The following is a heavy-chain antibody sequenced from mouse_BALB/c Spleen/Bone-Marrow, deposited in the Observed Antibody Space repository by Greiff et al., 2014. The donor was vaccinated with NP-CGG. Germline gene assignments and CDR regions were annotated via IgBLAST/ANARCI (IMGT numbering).Heavy chain of an antibody. J-gene: IGHJ4*01. V-gene: IGHV1S132*01. Sequence: QVQLQQPGAELVRPGASVKLSCKTSGYIFTSYWIHWVQQRSGQGLEWIARIYPGTGSSYYNEKLKGKATLTADKSSSTAYMQLNSLKSEDSAVYFCARTSNPSMDYWGQGTSVTVSS. CDR2: IYPGTGSS. CDR1: GYIFTSYW. CDR3: ARTSNPSMDY. D-gene: IGHD2-5*01.